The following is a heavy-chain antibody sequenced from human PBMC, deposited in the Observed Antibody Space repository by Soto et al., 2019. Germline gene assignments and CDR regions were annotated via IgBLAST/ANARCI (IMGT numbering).Heavy chain of an antibody. CDR2: LIPVFGSP. Sequence: QVQLVQSGAEVKKPGSSVTVSCKTSGGTFSKDAINWVRQAPGQGLDWMGLLIPVFGSPIYAQKFQGRSRITADESTSSAFMDLSSRRSEDTAVYYCTRVLGYTFEPGKTRYYAMDVWGQGTTVSVSS. D-gene: IGHD1-1*01. V-gene: IGHV1-69*01. CDR3: TRVLGYTFEPGKTRYYAMDV. J-gene: IGHJ6*02. CDR1: GGTFSKDA.